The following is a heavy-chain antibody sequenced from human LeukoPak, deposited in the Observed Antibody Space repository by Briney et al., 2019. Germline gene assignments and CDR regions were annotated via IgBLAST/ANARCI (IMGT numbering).Heavy chain of an antibody. CDR3: ARQAYDPSGYYPSD. Sequence: SETLSLTCAVSHSSISPYYWSWVRQPPGKGLEWVGYINYTGTTRYNPSVKSRVTISVDTSKKQFSLELRFVTAADTAVYYCARQAYDPSGYYPSDWGQGTLVTVSP. J-gene: IGHJ4*02. V-gene: IGHV4-59*08. CDR1: HSSISPYY. D-gene: IGHD3-22*01. CDR2: INYTGTT.